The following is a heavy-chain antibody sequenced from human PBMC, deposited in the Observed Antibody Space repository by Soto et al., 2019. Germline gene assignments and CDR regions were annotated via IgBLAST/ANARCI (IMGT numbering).Heavy chain of an antibody. V-gene: IGHV3-33*01. CDR2: IWYDGSNK. CDR3: ARVGAYAYSSSWYGWFDP. D-gene: IGHD6-13*01. Sequence: GGSLRLSCAASGFTFSSYGMHWVRQAPGKGLEWVAVIWYDGSNKYYADSVKGRFTISRDNSKNTLYLQMNSLRAEDTAVYYCARVGAYAYSSSWYGWFDPWGQGTLVTVSS. CDR1: GFTFSSYG. J-gene: IGHJ5*02.